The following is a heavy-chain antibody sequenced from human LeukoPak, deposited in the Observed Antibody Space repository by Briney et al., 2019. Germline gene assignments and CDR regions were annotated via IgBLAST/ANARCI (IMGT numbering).Heavy chain of an antibody. J-gene: IGHJ4*02. D-gene: IGHD6-19*01. Sequence: RTGGSLRLSCAAPGFTFSSYAMHWVRQAPGKGLEWVAVISYDGSNKYYADSVKGRFTISRDNSKNTLYLQMNSLRAEDTAVYYCARVPRPMYSSGWYPDYWGQGTLVTVSS. CDR3: ARVPRPMYSSGWYPDY. CDR1: GFTFSSYA. V-gene: IGHV3-30-3*01. CDR2: ISYDGSNK.